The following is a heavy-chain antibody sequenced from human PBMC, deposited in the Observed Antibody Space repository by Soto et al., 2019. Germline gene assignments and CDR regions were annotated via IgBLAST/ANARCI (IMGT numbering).Heavy chain of an antibody. Sequence: PSETLSLTCAVSGGSIGSSNWWSWVRQPPGKGLEWIGYFYYTGSINYNPSLKSRVTISVDKSKNQFSLNLRSVTAADTAVYYCCSITMVRGRYIDYWGQGTLVTVSS. CDR2: FYYTGSI. CDR1: GGSIGSSNW. D-gene: IGHD3-10*01. V-gene: IGHV4-4*02. J-gene: IGHJ4*03. CDR3: CSITMVRGRYIDY.